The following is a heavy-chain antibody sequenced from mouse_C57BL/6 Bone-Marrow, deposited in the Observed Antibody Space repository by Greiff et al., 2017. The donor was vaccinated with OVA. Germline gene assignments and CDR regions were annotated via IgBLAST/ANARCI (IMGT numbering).Heavy chain of an antibody. J-gene: IGHJ4*01. D-gene: IGHD2-5*01. CDR2: ISSGGSYT. Sequence: EVMLVESGGDLVKPGGSLKLSCAASGFTFSSYGMSWVRQTPDKRLEWVATISSGGSYTYYPDSVKGRFTISRDNAKNTLYLQMSSLKSEDTAMYYCATYYSNYEGYYYAMDYWGQGTSVTVSS. V-gene: IGHV5-6*01. CDR1: GFTFSSYG. CDR3: ATYYSNYEGYYYAMDY.